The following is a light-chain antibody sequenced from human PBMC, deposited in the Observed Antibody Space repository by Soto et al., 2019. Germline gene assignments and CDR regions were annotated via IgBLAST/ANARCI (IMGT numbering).Light chain of an antibody. J-gene: IGLJ3*02. Sequence: QSVLAQPASVSGSPGQSITISCTGTSSDVGHYDYVSWYQQHPGKVPKLILSEVTTRPSGVSDRFSGSKSGNTASLTISRLQAEDEAHYYCSSYTTAYTQVFGGGTKVTVL. V-gene: IGLV2-14*01. CDR1: SSDVGHYDY. CDR3: SSYTTAYTQV. CDR2: EVT.